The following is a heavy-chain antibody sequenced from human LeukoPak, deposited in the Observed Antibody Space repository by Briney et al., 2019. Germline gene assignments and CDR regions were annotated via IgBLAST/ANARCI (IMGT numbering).Heavy chain of an antibody. V-gene: IGHV3-21*01. CDR3: ARDFRYEGDY. J-gene: IGHJ4*02. CDR1: EFSVGSNY. D-gene: IGHD5-12*01. Sequence: PGGSLRLSCAASEFSVGSNYMNWVRQAPGKRLEWVSSISSDSRYIYYADSVKGRFTISRDNAQNSLYLQMNSLRVEDTAVYYCARDFRYEGDYWGQGTLVTVSS. CDR2: ISSDSRYI.